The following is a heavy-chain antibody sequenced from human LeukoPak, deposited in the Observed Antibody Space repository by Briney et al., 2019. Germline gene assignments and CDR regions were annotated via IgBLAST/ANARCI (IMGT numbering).Heavy chain of an antibody. CDR1: GYTFTDYY. V-gene: IGHV1-2*02. D-gene: IGHD1/OR15-1a*01. Sequence: ASVKVSCKASGYTFTDYYMYWVRQAPGRGLDWVGWINPTSGATNYAQKFQGRVTMTRDTSNNTSYMELSRLRSDDTAVYYCAREFRTTTWSFDAFDLWGQGTTVTVSS. CDR2: INPTSGAT. J-gene: IGHJ3*01. CDR3: AREFRTTTWSFDAFDL.